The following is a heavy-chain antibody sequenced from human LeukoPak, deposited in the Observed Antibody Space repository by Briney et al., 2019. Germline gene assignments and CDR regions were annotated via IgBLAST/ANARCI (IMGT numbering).Heavy chain of an antibody. CDR3: ARYIVGATTGYYYYYMDV. Sequence: PSETLSLTCTVSGGPISSYYWSWIRQPPGRGLEWIGYIYYSGSTNYNPSLKSRVTISVDTSKNQFSLKLSSVTAADTAVYYCARYIVGATTGYYYYYMDVWGKGTTVTVSS. D-gene: IGHD1-26*01. J-gene: IGHJ6*03. CDR2: IYYSGST. V-gene: IGHV4-59*01. CDR1: GGPISSYY.